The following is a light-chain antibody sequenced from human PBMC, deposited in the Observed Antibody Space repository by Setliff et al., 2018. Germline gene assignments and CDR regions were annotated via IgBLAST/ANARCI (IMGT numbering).Light chain of an antibody. V-gene: IGLV2-8*01. CDR1: SSDVGGINH. Sequence: QSALTQPPSASGSPGQSVTISCTRTSSDVGGINHVSWYQQHPGKAPRRMIFEVSKRPSGVPDRFSGSKSGNTASLSVSGLQAEDEADYYCSSYAGNYVYVFGTGTKVTV. J-gene: IGLJ1*01. CDR2: EVS. CDR3: SSYAGNYVYV.